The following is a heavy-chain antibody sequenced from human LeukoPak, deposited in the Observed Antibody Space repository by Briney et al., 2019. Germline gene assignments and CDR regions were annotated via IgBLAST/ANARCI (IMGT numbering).Heavy chain of an antibody. CDR2: TNADGSIT. V-gene: IGHV3-74*01. CDR1: GFSFSTYW. Sequence: GGSLRLSCAASGFSFSTYWMHWVRQAPGTGPVWVSRTNADGSITDYTDSVKGRFTFSRDNAKDTLYLQMNSLRPEDTAVYYCGRDLGGRGGAWGQGTLVTVSS. D-gene: IGHD3-16*01. CDR3: GRDLGGRGGA. J-gene: IGHJ5*02.